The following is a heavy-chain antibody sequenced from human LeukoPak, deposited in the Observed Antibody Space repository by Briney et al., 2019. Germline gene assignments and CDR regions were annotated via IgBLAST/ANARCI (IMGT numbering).Heavy chain of an antibody. CDR1: GGSISSSGYY. CDR2: IYYSGST. J-gene: IGHJ1*01. V-gene: IGHV4-61*08. CDR3: ARDTPGGFQH. D-gene: IGHD2-15*01. Sequence: SETLSLTCTVSGGSISSSGYYWSWIRQPPGKGLEWIGYIYYSGSTNYNPSLKSRVTISVDTSKNQFSLKLSSVTAADTAVYYCARDTPGGFQHWGQGTLVTVSS.